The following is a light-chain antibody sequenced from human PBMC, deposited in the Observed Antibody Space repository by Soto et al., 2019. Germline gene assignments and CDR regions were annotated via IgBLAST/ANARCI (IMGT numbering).Light chain of an antibody. CDR2: GAS. CDR1: QGISSD. Sequence: EIVMTQSPATLSLSPGERAALSCRASQGISSDLAWYQQKPGQPPRLLIDGASTRATGVPARFTGSGSGSYFTLNISGLQSEDFTVYYGQQGHNWPLTFGQGTRLE. J-gene: IGKJ2*01. CDR3: QQGHNWPLT. V-gene: IGKV3-15*01.